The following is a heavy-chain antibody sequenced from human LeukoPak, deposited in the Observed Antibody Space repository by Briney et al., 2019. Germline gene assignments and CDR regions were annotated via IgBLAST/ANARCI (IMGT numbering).Heavy chain of an antibody. V-gene: IGHV1-18*01. CDR3: ARKTLNRSAAGKSDY. J-gene: IGHJ4*02. Sequence: ASVKVSCKTSGYTFTRYGITWVRQAPGQGLEWMGWISAYNGNTNYAQKLQGRVTMTTDTSTSTAYMELRSLRSDDTAVYYCARKTLNRSAAGKSDYWGQGTLVTVSS. D-gene: IGHD6-13*01. CDR1: GYTFTRYG. CDR2: ISAYNGNT.